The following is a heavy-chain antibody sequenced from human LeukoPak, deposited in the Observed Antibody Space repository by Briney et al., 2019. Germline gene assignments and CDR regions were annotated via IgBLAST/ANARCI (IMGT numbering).Heavy chain of an antibody. CDR3: HTYYYDSSGSFDY. J-gene: IGHJ4*02. CDR1: GFTFSSYA. V-gene: IGHV3-21*01. Sequence: GGSLRLSCAASGFTFSSYAMSWVRQAPGKGLEWVSSISSSSSYIYYADSVKGRFTISRDNAKNSLYLQMNSLRAEDTAVYYCHTYYYDSSGSFDYWGQGTLVTVSS. D-gene: IGHD3-22*01. CDR2: ISSSSSYI.